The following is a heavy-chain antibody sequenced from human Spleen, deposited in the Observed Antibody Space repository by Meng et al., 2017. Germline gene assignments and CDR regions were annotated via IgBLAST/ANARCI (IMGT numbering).Heavy chain of an antibody. V-gene: IGHV1-18*01. D-gene: IGHD2-15*01. CDR3: AREDCSGGSCNDFHYFGMDV. CDR2: ISAYNGNS. Sequence: ASVKVSCKAFGYTFTNCGFSWVRQAPGQGLEWMGWISAYNGNSNYAEKFQGRVTMTTDTSTSTAYMELRSLRSDDTAVYYCAREDCSGGSCNDFHYFGMDVWGQGTTVTVSS. CDR1: GYTFTNCG. J-gene: IGHJ6*02.